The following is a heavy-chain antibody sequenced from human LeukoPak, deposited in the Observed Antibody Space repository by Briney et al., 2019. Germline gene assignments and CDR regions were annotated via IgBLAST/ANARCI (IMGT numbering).Heavy chain of an antibody. CDR2: IYYSAST. J-gene: IGHJ5*02. V-gene: IGHV4-59*08. CDR1: GGSISTYY. CDR3: ARHIVGIGDNWFDP. Sequence: SETLSLTCTVSGGSISTYYWSWIRQPPGKGLEWIGYIYYSASTNYNPSLKSRVTISVDTSKNQFSLKLSSVTAADTAVYYCARHIVGIGDNWFDPWGQGTLVTVSS. D-gene: IGHD1-26*01.